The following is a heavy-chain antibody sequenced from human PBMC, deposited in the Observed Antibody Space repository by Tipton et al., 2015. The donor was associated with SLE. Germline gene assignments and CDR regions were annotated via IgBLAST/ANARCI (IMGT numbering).Heavy chain of an antibody. CDR1: GGTFTSYD. D-gene: IGHD2-2*01. J-gene: IGHJ3*02. Sequence: QSGAEVKKPGSSVKVSCKASGGTFTSYDINWVRQATGQGLEWMGWMNPNSGNTGYAQKFQGRVTMTRNTSISTAYMELSSLRSEDTAVYYCARAAGYCSSTSCSRVGAFDIWGQGTMVTVSS. CDR2: MNPNSGNT. CDR3: ARAAGYCSSTSCSRVGAFDI. V-gene: IGHV1-8*01.